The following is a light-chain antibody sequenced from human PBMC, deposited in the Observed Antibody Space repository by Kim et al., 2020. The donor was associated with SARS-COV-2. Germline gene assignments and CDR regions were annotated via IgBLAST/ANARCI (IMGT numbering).Light chain of an antibody. J-gene: IGKJ2*01. CDR2: LAS. V-gene: IGKV3-20*01. Sequence: PGESATLSCRTSQSVSSNYLAWYHQRPGQAPRLLIYLASTRATGAPDRFSGSGSGTDFTLTIRRLEPEDSGVFYCQQYDTSPYTFGQGTKVDIK. CDR1: QSVSSNY. CDR3: QQYDTSPYT.